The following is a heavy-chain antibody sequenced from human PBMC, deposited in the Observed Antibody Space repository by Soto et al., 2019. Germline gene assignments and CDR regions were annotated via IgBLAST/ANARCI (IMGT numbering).Heavy chain of an antibody. Sequence: ASVKVSCKASGGTFSSYAISWVRQAPGQGLEWMGIINPIVGSANYAQKFRGRVTIARDASTSTAYMDLSSLRSDDTAVYYCARDLAAADYWGQGTLVTVSS. CDR3: ARDLAAADY. D-gene: IGHD6-13*01. J-gene: IGHJ4*02. CDR1: GGTFSSYA. V-gene: IGHV1-69*05. CDR2: INPIVGSA.